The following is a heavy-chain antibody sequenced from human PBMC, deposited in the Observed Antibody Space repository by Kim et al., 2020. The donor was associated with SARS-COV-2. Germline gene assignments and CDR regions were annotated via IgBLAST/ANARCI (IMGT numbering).Heavy chain of an antibody. Sequence: GGSLRLSCAASGFTFSSYWMSWVRQAPGKGLEWVANIKQDGSEKYYVDSVKGRFTISRDNAKNSLYLQMNSLRAEDTAVYYCAREDRRITMVRGVKAAFDIGGQGTMLTVSS. CDR1: GFTFSSYW. V-gene: IGHV3-7*03. CDR2: IKQDGSEK. D-gene: IGHD3-10*01. CDR3: AREDRRITMVRGVKAAFDI. J-gene: IGHJ3*02.